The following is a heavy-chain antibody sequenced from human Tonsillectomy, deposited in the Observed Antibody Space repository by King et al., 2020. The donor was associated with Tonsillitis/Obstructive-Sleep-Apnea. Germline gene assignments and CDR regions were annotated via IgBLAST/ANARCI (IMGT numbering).Heavy chain of an antibody. Sequence: VQLVESGGGVVQPGRSLRLSCTASGFTFSSYALHWVRQAPGKGLEWVAVISYDGSNKYYADSVKGRFTISRDNSKNTLYLQVNGLRGEDTAVYYCAREGCHSSSCYYYYYSGMDVWGQGTTVTVSS. CDR3: AREGCHSSSCYYYYYSGMDV. V-gene: IGHV3-30*04. CDR2: ISYDGSNK. D-gene: IGHD2-2*01. CDR1: GFTFSSYA. J-gene: IGHJ6*02.